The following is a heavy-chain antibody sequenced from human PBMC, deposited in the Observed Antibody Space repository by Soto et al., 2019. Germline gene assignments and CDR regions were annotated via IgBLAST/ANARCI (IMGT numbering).Heavy chain of an antibody. V-gene: IGHV3-30*18. CDR3: AKASPDLYSSSWYVLDY. CDR1: GFTFSSYG. CDR2: ISYDGSNK. D-gene: IGHD6-13*01. J-gene: IGHJ4*02. Sequence: GGSLRLSCAASGFTFSSYGMHWVRQAPGKGLEWVAVISYDGSNKYYADSVKGRFTISRDNSKNTLYLQMNSLRAEDTAVYYCAKASPDLYSSSWYVLDYWGQGTLVTVSS.